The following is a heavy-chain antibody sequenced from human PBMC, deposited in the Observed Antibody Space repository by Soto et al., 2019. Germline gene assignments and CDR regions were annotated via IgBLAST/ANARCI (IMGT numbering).Heavy chain of an antibody. CDR2: IYYSGST. CDR1: GGSISSDGNY. CDR3: ARGRMVRGVIYYSGMDV. J-gene: IGHJ6*02. Sequence: QVQLQESGPGLVKSSQTLSLTCTVSGGSISSDGNYWSWIRQHPGKGLERIGYIYYSGSTYYNPSLKSRVTISVDTSKNQFSLKLNSVTAADTAVYYCARGRMVRGVIYYSGMDVWGQGTTFTVSS. D-gene: IGHD3-10*01. V-gene: IGHV4-31*03.